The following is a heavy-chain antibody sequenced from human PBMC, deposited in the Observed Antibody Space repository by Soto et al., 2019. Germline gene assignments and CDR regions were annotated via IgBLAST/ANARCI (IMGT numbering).Heavy chain of an antibody. CDR1: GGSISSYY. J-gene: IGHJ5*02. Sequence: SETLSLTCTVSGGSISSYYWSWIRQPPGKGLEWIGYIYYSGSTNYNPSLKSRVTISVDTSKNQFSLKLSSVTAADTAVYYCARAPHLGPTVTTFWFDPWGQGTLVTVS. D-gene: IGHD4-17*01. V-gene: IGHV4-59*01. CDR2: IYYSGST. CDR3: ARAPHLGPTVTTFWFDP.